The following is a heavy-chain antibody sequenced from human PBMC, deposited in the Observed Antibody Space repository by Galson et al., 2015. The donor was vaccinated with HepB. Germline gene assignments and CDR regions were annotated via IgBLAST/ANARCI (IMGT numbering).Heavy chain of an antibody. CDR3: AKSLRYGDPTFDF. V-gene: IGHV3-23*01. Sequence: SLRLSCAASGFSFSSYAMSWVRQAPGKGLEWVSAISGSGGSTYYADSVKGRFTISRDNSKNTLYLQMNSLRAEDTAVYYCAKSLRYGDPTFDFWGQGTLVTVSS. J-gene: IGHJ4*02. CDR1: GFSFSSYA. CDR2: ISGSGGST. D-gene: IGHD4-17*01.